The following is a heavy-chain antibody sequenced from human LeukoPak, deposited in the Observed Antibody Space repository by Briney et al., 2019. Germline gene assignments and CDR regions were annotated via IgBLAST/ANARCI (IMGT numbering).Heavy chain of an antibody. V-gene: IGHV1-18*01. CDR3: ARGSFSSSWYRNWFDP. CDR2: IGAYNGNT. CDR1: GYTFTSYG. D-gene: IGHD6-13*01. Sequence: GASVKVSCKASGYTFTSYGISWVRQAPGQGLEWMGWIGAYNGNTNYAQKLQGRVTMTTDTSTSTAYMELRSLRSDDTAVYYCARGSFSSSWYRNWFDPWGQGTLVTVSS. J-gene: IGHJ5*02.